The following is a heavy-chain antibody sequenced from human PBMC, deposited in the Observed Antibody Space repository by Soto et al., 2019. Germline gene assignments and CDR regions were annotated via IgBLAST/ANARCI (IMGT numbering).Heavy chain of an antibody. J-gene: IGHJ5*02. Sequence: GASVKVSCKASGGTFSSYTISWVRQAPGQGLEWMGRIIPILGIANYAQKYQGRVTITADKSTSTAYMELSSLRSEDTAVYYCAPEPGYCSSTSCYPHWFDPWGQGTLVTVS. D-gene: IGHD2-2*01. V-gene: IGHV1-69*02. CDR2: IIPILGIA. CDR1: GGTFSSYT. CDR3: APEPGYCSSTSCYPHWFDP.